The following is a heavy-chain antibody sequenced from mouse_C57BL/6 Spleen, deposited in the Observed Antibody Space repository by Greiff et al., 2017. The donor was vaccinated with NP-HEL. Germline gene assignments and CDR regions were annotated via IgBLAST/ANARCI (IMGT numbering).Heavy chain of an antibody. Sequence: QVQLQQPGAELVRPGSSVKLSCKASGYTFTSYWMHWVKQRPIQGLEWIGNIDPSDSETHYNQKFKDKATLTVDKSSSTAYMQLSSLTSEDSAVYYCARNGYWRDDFDDWGKGTTLTVAS. CDR1: GYTFTSYW. D-gene: IGHD2-3*01. J-gene: IGHJ2*01. CDR3: ARNGYWRDDFDD. CDR2: IDPSDSET. V-gene: IGHV1-52*01.